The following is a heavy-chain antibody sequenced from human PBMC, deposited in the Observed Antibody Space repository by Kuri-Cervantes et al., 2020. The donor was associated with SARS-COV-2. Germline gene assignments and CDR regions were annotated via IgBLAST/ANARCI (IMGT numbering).Heavy chain of an antibody. Sequence: ESLKISCTVSGGSISSSSYYWGWIRQPPGKGLEWIGSIYYSGSTYYNPSLKSRVTISVDTSKNQFSLKLSSVTAADTAVYYCARELGVPAATYFDYWGQGTLVTVSS. J-gene: IGHJ4*02. D-gene: IGHD2-2*01. CDR1: GGSISSSSYY. CDR3: ARELGVPAATYFDY. CDR2: IYYSGST. V-gene: IGHV4-39*02.